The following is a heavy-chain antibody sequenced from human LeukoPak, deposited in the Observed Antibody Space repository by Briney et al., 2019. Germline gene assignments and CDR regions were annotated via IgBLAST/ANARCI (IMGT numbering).Heavy chain of an antibody. V-gene: IGHV4-34*01. CDR1: GGSFSGYY. CDR2: INHSGST. D-gene: IGHD2-2*02. CDR3: ARGRCSSTSCYTKIYSYFDY. J-gene: IGHJ4*02. Sequence: SETLSLTCAVYGGSFSGYYWSWIRQPPGKGLEWIGEINHSGSTNYNPSLKSRVTISVDTSKNQFSLKLSPVTAADTAVYYCARGRCSSTSCYTKIYSYFDYWGQGTLVTVSS.